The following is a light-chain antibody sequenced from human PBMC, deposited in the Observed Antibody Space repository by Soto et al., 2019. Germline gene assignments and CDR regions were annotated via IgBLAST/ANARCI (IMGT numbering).Light chain of an antibody. CDR3: QQRSNWPRT. V-gene: IGKV3-11*01. J-gene: IGKJ2*01. Sequence: EIVLTQSPATLSLSPGERATLSCRASQSVYNYLAWYQQKPGQAPRLLIYGASNRATGIPARFSGSGSGTDFTFTISSLEPEDFAVYYRQQRSNWPRTFGQGTRLEIK. CDR1: QSVYNY. CDR2: GAS.